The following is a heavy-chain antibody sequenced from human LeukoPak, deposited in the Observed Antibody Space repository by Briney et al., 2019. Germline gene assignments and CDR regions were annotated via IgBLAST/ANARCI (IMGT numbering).Heavy chain of an antibody. Sequence: SLRLSCAASGFTFXXYAMHWVRQAPGKGLEWVSGISWNSGSIGYADSVKGRFTISRDNAKNSLYLQMNSLRAEDTALYYCAKAPYGSGSSSYFDYWGQGTLVTVSS. D-gene: IGHD3-10*01. CDR1: GFTFXXYA. CDR2: ISWNSGSI. V-gene: IGHV3-9*01. CDR3: AKAPYGSGSSSYFDY. J-gene: IGHJ4*02.